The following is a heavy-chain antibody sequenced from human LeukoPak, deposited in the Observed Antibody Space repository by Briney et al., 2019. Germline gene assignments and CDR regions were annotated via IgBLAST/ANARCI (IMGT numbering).Heavy chain of an antibody. V-gene: IGHV1-8*01. D-gene: IGHD7-27*01. CDR1: GYTFTSYD. CDR3: ARAPRNWGFDY. J-gene: IGHJ4*02. Sequence: EASVKVSCKASGYTFTSYDINWLRQATGQGPEWMGWMNPNSGVTGYAQKFQGRVTMTRSTSLNTAYMELSSLRSEDTAEYYCARAPRNWGFDYWGQGTLVTVSS. CDR2: MNPNSGVT.